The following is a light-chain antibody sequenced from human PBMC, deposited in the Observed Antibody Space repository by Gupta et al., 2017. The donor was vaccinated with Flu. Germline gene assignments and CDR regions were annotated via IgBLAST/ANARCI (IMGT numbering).Light chain of an antibody. CDR3: QQYNNWPFT. V-gene: IGKV3-15*01. CDR2: GAS. Sequence: GERATLSCRASQGVSSNLAWYQQKPGQAPRLLIYGASTRATGIPARFSGSGSGTEFTLTISSLQSEDFAVYYCQQYNNWPFTFGGGTKVEIK. CDR1: QGVSSN. J-gene: IGKJ4*01.